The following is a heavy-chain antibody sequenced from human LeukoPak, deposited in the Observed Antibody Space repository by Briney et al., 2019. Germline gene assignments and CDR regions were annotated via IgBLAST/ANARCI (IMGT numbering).Heavy chain of an antibody. D-gene: IGHD3-3*01. CDR3: ARGGDFWSGYSLGHYYYYGMGV. V-gene: IGHV4-59*01. Sequence: SETLSLTCTVSGGSISSYYWSWIRQPPGKGLEWIGYIYYSGSTNYNPSLKSRVTISVDTSKNQFSLKLSSVTAADTAVYYCARGGDFWSGYSLGHYYYYGMGVWGQGTTVTVSS. CDR1: GGSISSYY. CDR2: IYYSGST. J-gene: IGHJ6*02.